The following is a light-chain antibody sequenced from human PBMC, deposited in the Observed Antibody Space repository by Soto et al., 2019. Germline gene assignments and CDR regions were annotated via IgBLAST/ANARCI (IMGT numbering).Light chain of an antibody. CDR2: DVS. V-gene: IGLV2-14*03. CDR3: SSYSNSTTRV. J-gene: IGLJ2*01. CDR1: SSDVGGYNY. Sequence: QSALTQPASVSGSPGQSITISCTGTSSDVGGYNYVSWYQQHPGEAPKLMIYDVSYRPSGVSNRFSGSKSGDTASLTISGLQAEDEADYYCSSYSNSTTRVFGGGTKLTVL.